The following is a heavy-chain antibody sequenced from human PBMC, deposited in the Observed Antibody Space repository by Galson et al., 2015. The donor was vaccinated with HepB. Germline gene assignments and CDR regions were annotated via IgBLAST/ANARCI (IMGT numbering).Heavy chain of an antibody. V-gene: IGHV3-66*01. CDR1: GFTVSSNY. Sequence: SLRLSCAASGFTVSSNYMSWVRQAPGKGLEWVSVIYSGGSTYYADSVKGRFTISRDNSKNTLYLQMNSLRAEDTAVYYCARNDYVWGSYRYEYYFDYWGQGTLVTVSS. CDR3: ARNDYVWGSYRYEYYFDY. J-gene: IGHJ4*02. D-gene: IGHD3-16*02. CDR2: IYSGGST.